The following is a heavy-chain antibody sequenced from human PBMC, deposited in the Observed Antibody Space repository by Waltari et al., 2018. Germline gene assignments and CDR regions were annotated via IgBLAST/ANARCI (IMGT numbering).Heavy chain of an antibody. J-gene: IGHJ3*02. V-gene: IGHV4-59*11. D-gene: IGHD3-3*01. CDR1: GGSISSHY. CDR2: IYYSGST. Sequence: QVQLQESGPGLVKPSETLSLTCTVSGGSISSHYWSWIRQPPGKGLEWIGYIYYSGSTNYNPSLKGRVTISVDTSKNQFSLKLSSVTAADTAVYYCAREFPIFDAFDIWGQGTMVTVSS. CDR3: AREFPIFDAFDI.